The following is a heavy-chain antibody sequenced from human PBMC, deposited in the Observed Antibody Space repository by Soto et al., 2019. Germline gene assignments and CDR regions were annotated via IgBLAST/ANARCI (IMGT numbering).Heavy chain of an antibody. Sequence: QVQLQESGPGLMKPSETLSLTCTVSGGSISSHYWSWIRQPPGKGLEWIGYIYYSGSTNYNPLLNSRVTISVDTSKNQFSLKLSSVTAADTAVYYCARESRVSGYSSSSFDYWGQGTLVAVSS. CDR3: ARESRVSGYSSSSFDY. CDR2: IYYSGST. D-gene: IGHD6-6*01. CDR1: GGSISSHY. V-gene: IGHV4-59*11. J-gene: IGHJ4*02.